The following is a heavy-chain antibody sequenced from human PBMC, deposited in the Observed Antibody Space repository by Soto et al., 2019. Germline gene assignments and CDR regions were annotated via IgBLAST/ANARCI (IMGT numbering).Heavy chain of an antibody. J-gene: IGHJ4*02. Sequence: GGSLRLSCAASGFTVSSNYMSWVRQAPGKGLEWVSVIYXGGSTYYADSVKGRFTISRDNSKNTLYLQMNSLRAEDTAVYYCARAPSSGRSFFYFDYWGQGTLVTVS. CDR2: IYXGGST. CDR3: ARAPSSGRSFFYFDY. CDR1: GFTVSSNY. V-gene: IGHV3-53*01. D-gene: IGHD6-19*01.